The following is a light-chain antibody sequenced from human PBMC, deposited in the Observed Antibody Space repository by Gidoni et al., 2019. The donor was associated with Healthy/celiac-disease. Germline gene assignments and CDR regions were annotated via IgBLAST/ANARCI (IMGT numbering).Light chain of an antibody. J-gene: IGKJ1*01. V-gene: IGKV3-15*01. CDR1: QSVSSN. CDR3: QQDNNWPPET. CDR2: GAS. Sequence: EIVMTKSPATLSVSPGERATLSCRASQSVSSNLAWYQPKPDQAPRLLIYGASTRATGIPARFSGSGSGTEFTLTISSLQSEDFAVYYCQQDNNWPPETFGQGTKVEIK.